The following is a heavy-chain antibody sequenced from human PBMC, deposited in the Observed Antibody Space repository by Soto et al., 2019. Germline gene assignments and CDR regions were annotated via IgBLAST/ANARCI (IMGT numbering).Heavy chain of an antibody. CDR3: VKDWAYCGF. D-gene: IGHD2-21*01. CDR1: GFTFSSYG. CDR2: ISYDGSNK. V-gene: IGHV3-30*18. Sequence: QVQLVESGGGVVQPGRSLTLSCAASGFTFSSYGMHWVRQAPGKGLEWVAVISYDGSNKYYADSVKGRSTISRDNSKNTLYLQMNSLRTEDTAVYHCVKDWAYCGFWGQGTLVTVSS. J-gene: IGHJ4*02.